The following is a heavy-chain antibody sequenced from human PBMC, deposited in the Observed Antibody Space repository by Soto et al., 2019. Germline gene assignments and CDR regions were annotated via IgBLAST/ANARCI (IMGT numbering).Heavy chain of an antibody. CDR2: ISAYNGNT. D-gene: IGHD2-2*01. Sequence: QVPLVQSGAEVKKPGASVKVSCKASGYTFTNYGISWVRQAPGQGLEWMGWISAYNGNTNYAQKLQGRVTMTTDTSTSTAYMELRSLRSGGTAVYYCARVEGIVVVPAAMDYWGQGTLVTVSS. V-gene: IGHV1-18*04. J-gene: IGHJ4*02. CDR3: ARVEGIVVVPAAMDY. CDR1: GYTFTNYG.